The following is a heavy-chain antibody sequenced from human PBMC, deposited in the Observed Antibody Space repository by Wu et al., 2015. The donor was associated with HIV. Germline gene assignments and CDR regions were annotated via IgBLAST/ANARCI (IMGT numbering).Heavy chain of an antibody. D-gene: IGHD1-20*01. CDR3: ASLRSPYNWNDHTNDAFDI. CDR2: INPNSGGT. CDR1: GYTFTGYY. V-gene: IGHV1-2*02. J-gene: IGHJ3*02. Sequence: QVQLVQSGAEVKKPGASVKVSCKASGYTFTGYYMHWVRQAPGQELEWMGWINPNSGGTNYAQKFQGRVTMTRDTSISTAYMELSRLRSDDTAVYYCASLRSPYNWNDHTNDAFDIWGQGTMVTVSS.